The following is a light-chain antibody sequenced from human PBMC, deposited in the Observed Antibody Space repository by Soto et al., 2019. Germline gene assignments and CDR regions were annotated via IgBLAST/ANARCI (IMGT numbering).Light chain of an antibody. V-gene: IGLV2-23*03. Sequence: QPVLTQPASVSGSPGQSITISCTGTSSDIGSYNLVSWYQQHPGKAPKVIIYEGSNRPSGVSNRFSASKSGNKASLTISGLQAEDEADYYCCSYAASSTFNWVFGGGTKLTVL. CDR3: CSYAASSTFNWV. CDR2: EGS. J-gene: IGLJ3*02. CDR1: SSDIGSYNL.